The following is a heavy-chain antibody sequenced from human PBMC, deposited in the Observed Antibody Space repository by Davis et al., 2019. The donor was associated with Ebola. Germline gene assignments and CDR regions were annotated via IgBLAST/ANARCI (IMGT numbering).Heavy chain of an antibody. J-gene: IGHJ4*02. CDR2: IIPILGIA. CDR1: GGTFSSYA. Sequence: SVKVSCKASGGTFSSYAISWVRQAPGQGLEWMGGIIPILGIANYAQKFQGRVTITADKSTSTAYMELSILRSEDTAVYYCARAYYYDSSGYYPTRRGYFDYWGQGTLVTVSS. D-gene: IGHD3-22*01. CDR3: ARAYYYDSSGYYPTRRGYFDY. V-gene: IGHV1-69*10.